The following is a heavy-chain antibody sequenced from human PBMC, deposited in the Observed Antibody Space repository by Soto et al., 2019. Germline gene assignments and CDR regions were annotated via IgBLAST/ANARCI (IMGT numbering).Heavy chain of an antibody. CDR1: GFTFSSYA. CDR2: ISGSGGST. Sequence: EVQLLESGGGLVQPVGSLRLSCAASGFTFSSYAMSWVRQAPGKGLEWVSAISGSGGSTYYADSVKGRFTISRDNSKNTLYLQMNSLRAEDTAVYYCAKVVRGGYYYGMDVWGQGTTVTVSS. J-gene: IGHJ6*02. CDR3: AKVVRGGYYYGMDV. V-gene: IGHV3-23*01. D-gene: IGHD3-10*01.